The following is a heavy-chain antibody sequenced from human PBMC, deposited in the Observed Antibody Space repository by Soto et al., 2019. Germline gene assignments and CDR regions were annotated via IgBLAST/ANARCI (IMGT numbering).Heavy chain of an antibody. J-gene: IGHJ6*02. V-gene: IGHV3-30-3*01. CDR1: GFTFSSYA. CDR3: ARVQIDNSSWVGYYYGMDV. D-gene: IGHD6-13*01. CDR2: ISDDGSNK. Sequence: GGSLRLSCAASGFTFSSYAMHWVRQAPGKGLEWVAVISDDGSNKYYADSVKGRFTISRDNSKNTLYLQMNSLRAEDTAVYYCARVQIDNSSWVGYYYGMDVWGQGTTVTVSS.